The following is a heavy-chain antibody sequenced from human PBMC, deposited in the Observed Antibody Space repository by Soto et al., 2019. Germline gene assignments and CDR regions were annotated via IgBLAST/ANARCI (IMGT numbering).Heavy chain of an antibody. CDR2: ISAYKGNT. J-gene: IGHJ4*02. CDR1: GYTFTRYG. V-gene: IGHV1-18*01. CDR3: ARDNPPLGY. Sequence: QVQLVQSGAEVKKPGASVKVSCKASGYTFTRYGISWVRQAPGQGLEWMGGISAYKGNTTYAQQLKGIVTITTDTSTSPAYMELRSLRSDDTAVYYCARDNPPLGYWGQGTLVTVSS.